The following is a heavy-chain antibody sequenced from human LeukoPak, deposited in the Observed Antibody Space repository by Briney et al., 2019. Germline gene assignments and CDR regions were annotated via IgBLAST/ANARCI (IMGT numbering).Heavy chain of an antibody. V-gene: IGHV1-8*01. Sequence: GASVKVSCKASGYTFTSYDINWVRQAPGQGLEWMGWMNPNSGNTGYAQKFQGRVTMTRNTSISTAYMELSSLRSEDTAVYYCASAYYDFWSGYTAGPHYGMDVWGQGTTVTVSS. CDR3: ASAYYDFWSGYTAGPHYGMDV. D-gene: IGHD3-3*01. CDR2: MNPNSGNT. J-gene: IGHJ6*02. CDR1: GYTFTSYD.